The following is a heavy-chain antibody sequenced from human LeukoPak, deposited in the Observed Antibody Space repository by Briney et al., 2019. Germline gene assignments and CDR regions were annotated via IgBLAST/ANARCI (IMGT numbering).Heavy chain of an antibody. CDR3: ARDVVRGVSDI. Sequence: PGGSLRLSCAASGFTFSSYEMNWVRQAPGKGLEWVSYISSSGSTIYYADSVKGRFAISGDNSKNSLYLQMNSLRAEDTAVYYCARDVVRGVSDIWGQGTMVTVSS. CDR1: GFTFSSYE. J-gene: IGHJ3*02. D-gene: IGHD3-10*01. V-gene: IGHV3-48*03. CDR2: ISSSGSTI.